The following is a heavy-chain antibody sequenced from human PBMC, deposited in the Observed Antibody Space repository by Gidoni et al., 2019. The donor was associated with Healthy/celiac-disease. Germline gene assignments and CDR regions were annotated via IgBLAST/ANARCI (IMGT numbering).Heavy chain of an antibody. V-gene: IGHV4-61*02. Sequence: QVQLQESGPGLVKPSQTLSLTCTVSGGSISSGSYYWSWIRQPAGKGLEWIGRIYTSGSTNYNPSLKSRVTISVDTSKNQFSLKLSSVTAADTAVYYCAREGALGVVVPAAISYYYYYGMDVWGQGTTVTVSS. CDR2: IYTSGST. J-gene: IGHJ6*02. CDR3: AREGALGVVVPAAISYYYYYGMDV. CDR1: GGSISSGSYY. D-gene: IGHD2-2*01.